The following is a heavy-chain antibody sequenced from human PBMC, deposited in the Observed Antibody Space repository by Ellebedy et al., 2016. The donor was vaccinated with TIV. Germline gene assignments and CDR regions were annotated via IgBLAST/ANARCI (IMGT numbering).Heavy chain of an antibody. D-gene: IGHD2-2*01. J-gene: IGHJ4*02. Sequence: GGSLRLXXAASGFTFSDHWIHWVRQAPGKGLLWVARINSDGSVTGYADYVKGRFTISRDNSKNTLYLQMNSLRAEDTAMYYCAKGPQYQLLDWGQGTLVTVSS. CDR2: INSDGSVT. CDR1: GFTFSDHW. CDR3: AKGPQYQLLD. V-gene: IGHV3-74*01.